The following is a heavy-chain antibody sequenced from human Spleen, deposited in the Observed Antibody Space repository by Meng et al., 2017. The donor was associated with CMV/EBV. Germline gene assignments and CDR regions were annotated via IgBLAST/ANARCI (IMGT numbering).Heavy chain of an antibody. J-gene: IGHJ4*02. CDR3: ATQDAFCSVF. D-gene: IGHD2-15*01. V-gene: IGHV4-4*02. Sequence: LTCAVSGGTSTSSNSWSWVSQPPGKEQEGSADFSQSGSTNYSPSLKSRVNMSLDKSKNQFSLQLSAETAADTAVYYCATQDAFCSVFWGQGALVTVSS. CDR1: GGTSTSSNS. CDR2: FSQSGST.